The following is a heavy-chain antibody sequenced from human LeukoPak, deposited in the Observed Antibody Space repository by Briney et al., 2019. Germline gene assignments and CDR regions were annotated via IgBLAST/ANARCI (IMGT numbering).Heavy chain of an antibody. V-gene: IGHV4-34*01. CDR3: ARGWGLFDY. D-gene: IGHD7-27*01. CDR2: INHSGST. Sequence: SETLSLTCAVYGGSFSGYYWSWIRQPPGKGLEWIGEINHSGSTNYNPSLKSRVTISVDTSKDQFSLKLSSVTAADTAVYYCARGWGLFDYWGQGTLITVSS. J-gene: IGHJ4*02. CDR1: GGSFSGYY.